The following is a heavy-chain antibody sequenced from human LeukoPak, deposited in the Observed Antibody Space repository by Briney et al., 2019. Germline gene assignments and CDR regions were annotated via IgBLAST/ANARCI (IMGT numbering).Heavy chain of an antibody. D-gene: IGHD3-9*01. CDR3: AKPHSGDTYYDILTAFNY. CDR2: ISGSDDST. J-gene: IGHJ4*02. Sequence: PGGSLRLSCAASGFSVSSYAMSWVRQAPGKGLEWVSAISGSDDSTYYAESVKGRFTISRDKSKNTLYLQMDSLRAGDTAVYYCAKPHSGDTYYDILTAFNYWGQGTLVTVSS. CDR1: GFSVSSYA. V-gene: IGHV3-23*01.